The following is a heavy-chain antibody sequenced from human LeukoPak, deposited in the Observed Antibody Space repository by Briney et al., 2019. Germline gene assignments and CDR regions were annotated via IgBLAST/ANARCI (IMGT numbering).Heavy chain of an antibody. D-gene: IGHD5-12*01. J-gene: IGHJ3*02. Sequence: PGGSLRLSCAASGFTFSSYSMNWVRQAPGKGLGWVSSISSSSSYMYYADSVNGRFTISRDNAKNSLYLQMNSLRAEDTAVYYCARAQQSGYDRGLAFDIWGQGTMVSVSS. CDR3: ARAQQSGYDRGLAFDI. V-gene: IGHV3-21*01. CDR1: GFTFSSYS. CDR2: ISSSSSYM.